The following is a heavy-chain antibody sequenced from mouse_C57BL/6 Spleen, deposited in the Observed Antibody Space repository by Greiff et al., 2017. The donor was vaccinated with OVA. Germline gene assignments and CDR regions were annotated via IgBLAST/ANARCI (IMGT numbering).Heavy chain of an antibody. CDR3: ARLHTRDYFDY. J-gene: IGHJ2*01. V-gene: IGHV1-82*01. CDR2: IYPGDGDT. Sequence: VQRVESGPELVKPGASVKISCKASGYAFSSSWMNWVKQRPGKGLEWIGRIYPGDGDTNYNGKFKGKATLTADKSSSTAYMQLSSLTAEDSAVYVCARLHTRDYFDYWGQGTTLTVSS. CDR1: GYAFSSSW. D-gene: IGHD1-2*01.